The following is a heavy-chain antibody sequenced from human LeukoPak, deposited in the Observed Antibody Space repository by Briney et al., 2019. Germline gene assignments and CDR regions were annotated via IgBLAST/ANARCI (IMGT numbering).Heavy chain of an antibody. Sequence: SETLSLTCAVYGGSFSGYYWSWIRQPPGKGLEWIGEINHSGSANYNPSLKSRVTISVDTSKNQFSLKLSSVTAADTAVYYCARGRYYDSSGYYGPWFDPWGQGTLVTVSS. CDR3: ARGRYYDSSGYYGPWFDP. J-gene: IGHJ5*02. V-gene: IGHV4-34*01. D-gene: IGHD3-22*01. CDR1: GGSFSGYY. CDR2: INHSGSA.